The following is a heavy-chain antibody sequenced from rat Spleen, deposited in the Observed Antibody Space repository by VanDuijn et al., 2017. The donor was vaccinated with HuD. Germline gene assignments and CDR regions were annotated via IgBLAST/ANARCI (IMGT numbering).Heavy chain of an antibody. CDR3: ARDNNYKAY. Sequence: EVQLQESGPGLVKPSQSLSLTCSVTGYSITSSYRWNWIRKFPGNKLEWMGYINSAGSTNYNPSLKSRIPITRDTSKNQFFLQVNSVTTEDTATYYCARDNNYKAYWGQGVMVTVSS. V-gene: IGHV3-3*01. CDR2: INSAGST. CDR1: GYSITSSYR. D-gene: IGHD1-10*01. J-gene: IGHJ2*01.